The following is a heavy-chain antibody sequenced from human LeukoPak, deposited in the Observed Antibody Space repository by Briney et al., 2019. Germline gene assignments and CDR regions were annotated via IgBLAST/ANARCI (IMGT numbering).Heavy chain of an antibody. CDR1: GFTFSSYA. V-gene: IGHV3-23*01. J-gene: IGHJ4*02. CDR3: AKSQDGGRLFHFDY. CDR2: ISGSGGST. Sequence: TGGSLRLSCAASGFTFSSYAMSWVRQAPGKGLEWVSVISGSGGSTYSADSVKGRFTISRDNSKNTLYLQMNSLSAEDTAVYFCAKSQDGGRLFHFDYWGQGTLVTVSS. D-gene: IGHD1-26*01.